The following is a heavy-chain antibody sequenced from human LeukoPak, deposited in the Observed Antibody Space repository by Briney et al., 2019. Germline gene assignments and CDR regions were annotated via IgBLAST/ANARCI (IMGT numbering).Heavy chain of an antibody. D-gene: IGHD3-22*01. CDR1: GGSISSYY. CDR3: ARVHPTYDSTKRRFDY. CDR2: IYYSGST. Sequence: SETLSLTCTVSGGSISSYYWSWIRQPPGKGLEWIGYIYYSGSTNYNPSLKSRVTISVDASKNQFSLKLSSVTAADTAVYYCARVHPTYDSTKRRFDYWGQGTLVTVSS. V-gene: IGHV4-59*12. J-gene: IGHJ4*02.